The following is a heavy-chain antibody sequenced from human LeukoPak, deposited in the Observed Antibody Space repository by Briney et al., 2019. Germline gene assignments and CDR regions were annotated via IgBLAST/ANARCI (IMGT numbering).Heavy chain of an antibody. Sequence: GGSLRLSCAASGFTFSSYGMHWVRQAPGKGLEWVAVIWYDGSNKYYADSVKGRFTIARDNSKNTLYLQMNSRRAEDTAVYYCARDCIAVAGDKFDYWGQGTLVTVSS. V-gene: IGHV3-33*01. CDR1: GFTFSSYG. CDR3: ARDCIAVAGDKFDY. CDR2: IWYDGSNK. J-gene: IGHJ4*02. D-gene: IGHD6-19*01.